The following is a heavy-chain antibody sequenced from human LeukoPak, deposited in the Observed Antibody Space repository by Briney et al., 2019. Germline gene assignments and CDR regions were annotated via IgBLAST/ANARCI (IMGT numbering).Heavy chain of an antibody. CDR2: TYSRSKWYN. CDR1: GDSVSSNSAA. Sequence: SQTLSLTCAISGDSVSSNSAAWNWLRQSPSRGLEWLGRTYSRSKWYNEYSVSVKSRITINPDTSKNQFSLQLNSVTPEDTAVYYCARGVVATGFDYWGQGTLVTVSS. V-gene: IGHV6-1*01. D-gene: IGHD3-3*01. CDR3: ARGVVATGFDY. J-gene: IGHJ4*02.